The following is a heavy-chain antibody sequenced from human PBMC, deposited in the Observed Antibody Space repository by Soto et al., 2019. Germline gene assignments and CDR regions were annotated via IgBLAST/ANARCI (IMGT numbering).Heavy chain of an antibody. CDR2: INLGNENT. CDR3: ASLYGSNSADY. J-gene: IGHJ4*02. CDR1: GNTFTSYA. V-gene: IGHV1-3*01. D-gene: IGHD4-4*01. Sequence: QVQLVQSGAEVKKPGASVKISCRASGNTFTSYAMDWVRQAPGQRLEWMGWINLGNENTKYSQNFQGRVTITRDTSASTVYVELSTLRSEDTAVYYCASLYGSNSADYWGQGTLVTVSS.